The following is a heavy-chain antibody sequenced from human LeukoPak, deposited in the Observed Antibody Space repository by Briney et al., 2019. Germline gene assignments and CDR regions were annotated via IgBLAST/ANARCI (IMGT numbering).Heavy chain of an antibody. CDR1: GDSISSYY. V-gene: IGHV4-4*07. D-gene: IGHD3-22*01. CDR3: ASTTYYYDSSGYYFLDY. J-gene: IGHJ4*02. Sequence: SETLSLICTVSGDSISSYYWSWIRQPAGKGLEWIGRIYTSESTNYNPSLKNRVTMSVDTSKNQFSLKLSSVTAADTAVYYCASTTYYYDSSGYYFLDYWGQGTLVTVSS. CDR2: IYTSEST.